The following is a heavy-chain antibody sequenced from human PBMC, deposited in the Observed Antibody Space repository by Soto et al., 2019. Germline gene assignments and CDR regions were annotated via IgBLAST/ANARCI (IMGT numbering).Heavy chain of an antibody. D-gene: IGHD4-17*01. J-gene: IGHJ6*01. Sequence: GLRQEPGEALEWVAFIRSRAYGGTTDYAASVKGRSSISRDDSISTTYLQMNNLKTEDTAVYYCARDLASYDHGDLYGMDGSAPGTTRTVPS. CDR3: ARDLASYDHGDLYGMDG. V-gene: IGHV3-49*03. CDR2: IRSRAYGGTT.